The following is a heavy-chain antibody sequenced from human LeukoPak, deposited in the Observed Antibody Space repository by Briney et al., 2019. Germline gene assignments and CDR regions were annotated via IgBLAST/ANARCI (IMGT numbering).Heavy chain of an antibody. Sequence: GGSLRLSCAASGFTLSSYSMNWVRQAPGKGLKWVSSISSSSSYIYYADSVKGRFTISRDNAKNSLYLQMNSLRAEDTAVYYCARDAHYDFWSGYYSTWPLGYWGQGTLVTVSS. V-gene: IGHV3-21*01. CDR2: ISSSSSYI. CDR1: GFTLSSYS. J-gene: IGHJ4*02. D-gene: IGHD3-3*01. CDR3: ARDAHYDFWSGYYSTWPLGY.